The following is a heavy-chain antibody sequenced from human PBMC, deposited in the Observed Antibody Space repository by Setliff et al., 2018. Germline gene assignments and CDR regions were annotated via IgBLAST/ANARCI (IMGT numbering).Heavy chain of an antibody. CDR3: ARSYNFWSGPALDV. J-gene: IGHJ6*04. CDR1: GFTFSDYS. CDR2: ISSSSTI. D-gene: IGHD3-3*01. V-gene: IGHV3-48*01. Sequence: PGGSLRLSCAASGFTFSDYSMNWVRQAPGKGLEWVSDISSSSTIYYADSVKGRFTISRDNAQNSLYLQMNSLRAEDTAVYYCARSYNFWSGPALDVWGKGTTVTVSS.